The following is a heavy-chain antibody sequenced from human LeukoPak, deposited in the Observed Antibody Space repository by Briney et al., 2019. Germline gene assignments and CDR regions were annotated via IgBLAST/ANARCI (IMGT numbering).Heavy chain of an antibody. CDR2: INHSGST. CDR1: GGSFSGYY. V-gene: IGHV4-34*01. D-gene: IGHD6-13*01. J-gene: IGHJ5*02. CDR3: ARVLRIAAAGQGWFDP. Sequence: PSETLSLTCAVYGGSFSGYYWSWIRQPPGKGLDRIGEINHSGSTNYNPSLKSRVTISVDTSKNQFSLKVSSVTAADTAVYYCARVLRIAAAGQGWFDPWGQGTLVTVSS.